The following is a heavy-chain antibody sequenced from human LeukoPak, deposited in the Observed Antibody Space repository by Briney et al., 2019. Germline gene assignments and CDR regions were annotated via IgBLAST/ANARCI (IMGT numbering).Heavy chain of an antibody. CDR1: GYTFTGYY. Sequence: GASVKVSCKASGYTFTGYYMHWVRQAPGQGLEWMGWINPNSGGTNYAQKFQGRVTMTRDTSISTAYMELSRLRSDDTAVYYCAREAIAAAFNYYYYGMDVWGQGTTVTVSS. J-gene: IGHJ6*02. V-gene: IGHV1-2*02. D-gene: IGHD6-13*01. CDR2: INPNSGGT. CDR3: AREAIAAAFNYYYYGMDV.